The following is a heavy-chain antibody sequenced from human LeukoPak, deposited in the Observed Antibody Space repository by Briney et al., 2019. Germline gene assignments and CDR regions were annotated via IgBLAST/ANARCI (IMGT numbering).Heavy chain of an antibody. D-gene: IGHD1/OR15-1a*01. CDR3: ASWNTRMDAFDI. CDR2: IYYSGYT. J-gene: IGHJ3*02. V-gene: IGHV4-39*07. Sequence: SETLSLTCAVSGGSISSSSYYWGWIRQPPGKGLEWIGSIYYSGYTYYDPSLESRVTISVDTSKNQFSLKLSSVTAADTAVYYCASWNTRMDAFDIWGQGTVVTVSS. CDR1: GGSISSSSYY.